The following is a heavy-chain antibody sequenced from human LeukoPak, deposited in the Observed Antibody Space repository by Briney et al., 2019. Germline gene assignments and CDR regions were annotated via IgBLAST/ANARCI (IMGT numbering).Heavy chain of an antibody. CDR2: ISSSSSYK. CDR1: GFSFSDYY. D-gene: IGHD5-12*01. J-gene: IGHJ4*02. V-gene: IGHV3-11*06. Sequence: GGSLRLSCTASGFSFSDYYMSWIRQAPGKGLEWVSKISSSSSYKNYADSVKGRFTISRDNAKNSLYLQTNSLRAEDTAVYYCARDQEVATTDWGQGTLVTVSS. CDR3: ARDQEVATTD.